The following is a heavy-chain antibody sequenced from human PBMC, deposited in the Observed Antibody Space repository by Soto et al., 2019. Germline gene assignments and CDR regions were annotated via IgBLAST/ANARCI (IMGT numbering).Heavy chain of an antibody. CDR3: ARDAYYDSSGYYLRGPSVI. D-gene: IGHD3-22*01. CDR2: IYYSGST. Sequence: LSLTCTVSGGSVSSGSYYWSWIRQPPGKGLEWIGYIYYSGSTNYNPSLKSRVTISVDTSKNQFSLKLSSVTAADTAVYYCARDAYYDSSGYYLRGPSVIWGQGTLVTVSS. V-gene: IGHV4-61*01. CDR1: GGSVSSGSYY. J-gene: IGHJ4*02.